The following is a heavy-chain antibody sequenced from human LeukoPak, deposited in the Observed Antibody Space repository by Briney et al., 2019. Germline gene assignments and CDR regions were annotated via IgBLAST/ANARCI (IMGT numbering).Heavy chain of an antibody. D-gene: IGHD6-13*01. CDR1: GFTFSSYA. V-gene: IGHV3-23*01. CDR2: ISGSGGST. J-gene: IGHJ4*02. Sequence: GGSLRLSCAASGFTFSSYAMSWVRQAPGKGLEWVSAISGSGGSTYYADSMKGRFTISRDNSKNTLYLQMNSLRAEDTAVYYCAKDLSSSWYELTDYWGQGTLVTVSS. CDR3: AKDLSSSWYELTDY.